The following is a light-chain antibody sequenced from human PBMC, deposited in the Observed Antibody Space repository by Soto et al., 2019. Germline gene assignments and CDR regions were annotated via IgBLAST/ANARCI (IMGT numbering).Light chain of an antibody. CDR1: QSVSSN. CDR2: GAS. J-gene: IGKJ1*01. V-gene: IGKV3-15*01. Sequence: EIVMTQSPATLSVSPGEGATLSCRASQSVSSNLAWYQQKPGQAPRLLIYGASTRATGLPARFRGSGSGTEFTLTISSLQSEDFAVYYCQQYNNWPRTFGQGTKVEIK. CDR3: QQYNNWPRT.